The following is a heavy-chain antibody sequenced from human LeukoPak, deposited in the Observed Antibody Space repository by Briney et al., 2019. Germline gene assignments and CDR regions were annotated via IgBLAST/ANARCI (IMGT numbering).Heavy chain of an antibody. CDR1: GFTFSSYA. Sequence: QPGGSLRLSCAASGFTFSSYAMHWVRQAPGKGLEWVAVISYDGSNKYYADSVKGRFTISRDNSKNTLYLQMNSLRAEDTAVYYCARDVSGSYSASLVYWGQGTLVTVSS. D-gene: IGHD1-26*01. J-gene: IGHJ4*02. CDR2: ISYDGSNK. CDR3: ARDVSGSYSASLVY. V-gene: IGHV3-30-3*01.